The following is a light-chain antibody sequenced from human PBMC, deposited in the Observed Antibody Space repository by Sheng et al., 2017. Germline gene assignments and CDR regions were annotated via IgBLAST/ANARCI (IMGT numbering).Light chain of an antibody. J-gene: IGKJ2*01. V-gene: IGKV4-1*01. CDR1: QTILYNSNNKNY. CDR2: WAS. Sequence: DIVMTQSPDSLAVSLGARATINCKSSQTILYNSNNKNYLAWYQQKPGQPPKLLISWASTRESGVPDRFSGSGSGTDFTLTISSLQAEDVALYYCQQYYAVPYTFGQGTKLEI. CDR3: QQYYAVPYT.